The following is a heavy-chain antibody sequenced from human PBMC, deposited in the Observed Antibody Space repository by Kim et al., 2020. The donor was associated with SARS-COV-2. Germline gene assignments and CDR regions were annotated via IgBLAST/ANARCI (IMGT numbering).Heavy chain of an antibody. CDR1: GYTFTSYA. D-gene: IGHD3-3*01. V-gene: IGHV7-4-1*02. CDR2: INTNTGNP. Sequence: ASVKVSCKASGYTFTSYAMNWVRQAPGQGLEWMGWINTNTGNPTYAQGFTGRFVFSLDTSVSTAYLQISSLKAEDTAVYYCARAKGSYYDFWSGYRVYEHRGDAFDIWGQGTMVTVSS. J-gene: IGHJ3*02. CDR3: ARAKGSYYDFWSGYRVYEHRGDAFDI.